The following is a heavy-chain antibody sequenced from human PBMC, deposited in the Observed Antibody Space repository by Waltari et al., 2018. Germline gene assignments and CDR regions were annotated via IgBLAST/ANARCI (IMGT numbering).Heavy chain of an antibody. V-gene: IGHV3-49*04. CDR2: IRSKAYGETT. Sequence: EVQLVESGGGLAQPGRSLRLSCTTSGFNFGDCAMSWVRQAPGKGLEWVGFIRSKAYGETTEYAASVKGRFTISRDDSKSIAYLHLNSLKTEDTAVYYCTRESGNSGSFLEYFRHWGQGTLVTV. J-gene: IGHJ1*01. D-gene: IGHD1-26*01. CDR3: TRESGNSGSFLEYFRH. CDR1: GFNFGDCA.